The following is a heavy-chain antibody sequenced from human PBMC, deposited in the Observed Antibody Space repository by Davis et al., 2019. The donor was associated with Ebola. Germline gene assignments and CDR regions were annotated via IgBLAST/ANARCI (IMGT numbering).Heavy chain of an antibody. CDR1: GGAVTTGGYL. V-gene: IGHV4-61*03. Sequence: PSEPLSLTCAVSGGAVTTGGYLWAWIRQPPGKGREWLAYIYSSGDIHLSPSLRSRASIFRDTFKNHFSVALTSVTAADTSVYYCARVRDFQGVYWGQGILVSVSS. CDR3: ARVRDFQGVY. J-gene: IGHJ4*02. D-gene: IGHD2-8*01. CDR2: IYSSGDI.